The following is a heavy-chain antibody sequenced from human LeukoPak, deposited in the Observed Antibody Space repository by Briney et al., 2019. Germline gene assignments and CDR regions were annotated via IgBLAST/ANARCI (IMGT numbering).Heavy chain of an antibody. CDR2: IHQDGSQK. J-gene: IGHJ4*02. Sequence: GGSLRLSCAASGFTFSSYSMNWVRQAPGKGLEWVANIHQDGSQKYYVDSVKGRFTISRDNAKNLLYLQMNSLRAEDTALYYCAREKWELDYWGQGTLVTVSS. CDR3: AREKWELDY. D-gene: IGHD1-26*01. V-gene: IGHV3-7*03. CDR1: GFTFSSYS.